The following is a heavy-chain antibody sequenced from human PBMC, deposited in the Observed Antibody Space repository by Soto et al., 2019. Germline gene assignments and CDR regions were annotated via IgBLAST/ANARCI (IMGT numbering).Heavy chain of an antibody. CDR1: GFTFNMYW. J-gene: IGHJ4*02. CDR2: IYNDGTYA. D-gene: IGHD6-13*01. CDR3: TRGPRATSAGTSAH. Sequence: WGSLRPSCAGSGFTFNMYWMHCFRQFPGKGPVWVARIYNDGTYADYADSVKGRFTISRDNAKDTLYLQMNDLRAEDSALYHCTRGPRATSAGTSAHWGQGTLVTVSS. V-gene: IGHV3-74*01.